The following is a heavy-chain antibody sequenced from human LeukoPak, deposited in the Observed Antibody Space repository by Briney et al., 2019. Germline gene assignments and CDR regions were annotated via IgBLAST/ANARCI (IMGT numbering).Heavy chain of an antibody. Sequence: ASVKVSCKASGYTFTSYYMHWVRQAPGQGLEWMGIINPSGGSTSYAQKFQGRVTMTRDTSTSTVYMELSSLRSEDTAVYYCAREAVAGTSTLFVDYWGQETLVTVSS. D-gene: IGHD6-19*01. CDR3: AREAVAGTSTLFVDY. J-gene: IGHJ4*02. CDR2: INPSGGST. CDR1: GYTFTSYY. V-gene: IGHV1-46*01.